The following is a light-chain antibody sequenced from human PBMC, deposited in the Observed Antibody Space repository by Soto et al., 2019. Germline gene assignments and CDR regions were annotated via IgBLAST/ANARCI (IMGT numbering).Light chain of an antibody. CDR1: QGISRN. CDR2: GVS. CDR3: QQYNNWPPYT. J-gene: IGKJ2*01. Sequence: IVMTQSPGTLSVSPGERATLSCRARQGISRNFAWYQQKPGRAPRLLIYGVSTRATGIPSRFSGSGSETEFTLTISSLQSEDFAVYYCQQYNNWPPYTFGQGTKLEIK. V-gene: IGKV3-15*01.